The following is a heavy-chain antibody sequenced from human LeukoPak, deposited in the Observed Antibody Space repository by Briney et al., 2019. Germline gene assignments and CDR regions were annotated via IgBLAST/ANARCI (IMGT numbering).Heavy chain of an antibody. CDR3: ARVEGTTGQGFDY. D-gene: IGHD1-26*01. Sequence: GSLRLSCAASGFTFSSYEMNWVRQAPGKGLEWVSYISSSGSTIYYADSVKGRFTISRDNAKNSLYLQMNSLRAEDTAVYYCARVEGTTGQGFDYWGQGTLVTVSS. V-gene: IGHV3-48*03. CDR2: ISSSGSTI. CDR1: GFTFSSYE. J-gene: IGHJ4*02.